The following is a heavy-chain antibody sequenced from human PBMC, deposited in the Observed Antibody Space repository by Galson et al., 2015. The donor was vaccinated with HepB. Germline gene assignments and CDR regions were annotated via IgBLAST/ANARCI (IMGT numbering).Heavy chain of an antibody. CDR3: ARVFQQGSYYKGVVVDY. D-gene: IGHD3-10*01. V-gene: IGHV1-3*01. J-gene: IGHJ4*02. Sequence: KVSCKASGYTFTSYAMHWVRQAPGQRLEWMGWTNAGNGNTKYSQKFQGRVTITRDTSASTAYMELSSLRSEDTAVYYCARVFQQGSYYKGVVVDYWGQGTLVTVSS. CDR2: TNAGNGNT. CDR1: GYTFTSYA.